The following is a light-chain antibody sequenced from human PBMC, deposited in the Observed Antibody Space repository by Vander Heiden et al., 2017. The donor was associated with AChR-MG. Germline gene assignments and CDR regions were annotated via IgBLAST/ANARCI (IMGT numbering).Light chain of an antibody. CDR1: SSDIGAGYD. V-gene: IGLV1-40*01. CDR3: QSYDSSLSNLVV. CDR2: ANN. Sequence: QSVLTRPPSVSGAPGQRVTISCTGSSSDIGAGYDVHWYQQLPGTAPKLLIYANNNRPSGVPDRFSGSKSGTSASLAITGLQAEDEADYYCQSYDSSLSNLVVFGGGTKLTVL. J-gene: IGLJ2*01.